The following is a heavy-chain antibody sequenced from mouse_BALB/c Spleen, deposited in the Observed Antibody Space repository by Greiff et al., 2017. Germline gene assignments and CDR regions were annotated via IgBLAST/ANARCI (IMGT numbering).Heavy chain of an antibody. CDR3: AIYYDYDGFAY. CDR1: GYAFTNYL. D-gene: IGHD2-4*01. Sequence: QVQLQQSGAELVRPGTSVKVSCKASGYAFTNYLIEWVKQRPGQGLEWIGVINPGSGGTNYNEKFKGKATLTADKSSSTAYMQLSSLTSDDSAVYFCAIYYDYDGFAYWGQGTLVTVSA. V-gene: IGHV1-54*01. CDR2: INPGSGGT. J-gene: IGHJ3*01.